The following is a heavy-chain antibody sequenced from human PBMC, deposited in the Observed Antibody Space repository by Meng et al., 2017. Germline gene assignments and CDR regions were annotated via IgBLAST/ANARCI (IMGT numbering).Heavy chain of an antibody. CDR3: ATGIAAAGLYYFDY. CDR1: GGSFSAYY. CDR2: INHSGST. D-gene: IGHD6-13*01. J-gene: IGHJ4*02. Sequence: QVQLQQSADDRLTPPAPLSPTGSVYGGSFSAYYWSWIRQPPGKGLEWIGEINHSGSTNYNPSLKSRVTMSVDTSKNQFSLKLSSVTAADTAVYYCATGIAAAGLYYFDYWGQGTLVTVSS. V-gene: IGHV4-34*01.